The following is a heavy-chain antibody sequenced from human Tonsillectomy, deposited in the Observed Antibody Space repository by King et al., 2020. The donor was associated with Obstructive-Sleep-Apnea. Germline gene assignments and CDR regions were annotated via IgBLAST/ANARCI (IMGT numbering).Heavy chain of an antibody. V-gene: IGHV3-66*01. CDR3: ARDLVDTTMITSYYYDGMDV. CDR1: GFTVSSNY. Sequence: VQLVESGGGLVQPGGSLRLSCAASGFTVSSNYMSWVRQAPGKGLEWVSIIYSGGSTYYTDSVKGRFTISRDNFKNTLYLQMNSLRAEDTAVYYCARDLVDTTMITSYYYDGMDVWGQGTTVTVSS. CDR2: IYSGGST. D-gene: IGHD5-18*01. J-gene: IGHJ6*02.